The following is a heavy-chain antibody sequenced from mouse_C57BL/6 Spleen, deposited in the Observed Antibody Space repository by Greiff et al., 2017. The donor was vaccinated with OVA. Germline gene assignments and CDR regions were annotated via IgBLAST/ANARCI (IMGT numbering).Heavy chain of an antibody. D-gene: IGHD2-4*01. CDR2: IDPSDSYT. V-gene: IGHV1-50*01. J-gene: IGHJ3*01. CDR3: AMGYDYDPFAY. Sequence: VQLQQPGAELVKPGASVKLSCKASGYTFTSYWMQWVKQRPGQGLEWIGEIDPSDSYTNYNQKFKGKATLTVDTSSSTAYMQLSSLTSEDSAVYYGAMGYDYDPFAYWGQGTLVTVSA. CDR1: GYTFTSYW.